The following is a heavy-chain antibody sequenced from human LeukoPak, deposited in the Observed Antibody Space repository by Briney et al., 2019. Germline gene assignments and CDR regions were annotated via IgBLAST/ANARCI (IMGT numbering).Heavy chain of an antibody. Sequence: SQTLSLTCAISGDSVSSKSVWNWIRQSPSRGLEWLGRIYYRSKWSNNYAVSVKSRITINPDTSKNQFSLQLSSMTAEDTAVYYCARGDQNFDYWGQGTLVTVPS. CDR3: ARGDQNFDY. D-gene: IGHD5-24*01. CDR1: GDSVSSKSV. CDR2: IYYRSKWSN. J-gene: IGHJ4*02. V-gene: IGHV6-1*01.